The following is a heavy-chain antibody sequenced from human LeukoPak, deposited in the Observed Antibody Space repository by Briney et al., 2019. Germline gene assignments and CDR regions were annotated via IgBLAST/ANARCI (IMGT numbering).Heavy chain of an antibody. CDR2: IKQDGSEK. CDR3: ARDYLNWNDFTGY. CDR1: GFTFSSYW. V-gene: IGHV3-7*01. Sequence: GGSLRLSCAAPGFTFSSYWMSWVRQAPGKGLEWVANIKQDGSEKYYVDSVKGRFTISRDNAKNSLYLQMNSLRAEDTAVYYCARDYLNWNDFTGYWGQGTLVTVSS. J-gene: IGHJ4*02. D-gene: IGHD1-1*01.